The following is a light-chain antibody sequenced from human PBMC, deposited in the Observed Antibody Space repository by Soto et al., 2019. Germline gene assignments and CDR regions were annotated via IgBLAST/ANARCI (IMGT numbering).Light chain of an antibody. J-gene: IGLJ3*02. CDR3: AAWDDSLTAWV. V-gene: IGLV1-47*02. CDR1: NSNIGGNS. Sequence: QSVLTQPPSASGTPGQRVTISCSGSNSNIGGNSVNWYQQLPLRAPKLLIYSNNQRPSGVPDRFSGSKSGTSASTAISGVRSEDEADYYCAAWDDSLTAWVFGGGTQLTVL. CDR2: SNN.